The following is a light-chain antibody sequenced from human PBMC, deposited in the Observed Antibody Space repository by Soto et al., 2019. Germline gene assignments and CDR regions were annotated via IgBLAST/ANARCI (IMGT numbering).Light chain of an antibody. CDR1: QSVNNNY. CDR2: GAS. Sequence: EIVLTQSPGTLSLSPGERATLSCRASQSVNNNYLAWYQQKPGQPPRLLIYGASTRATGIPDRFSGSGSGTDFTLSISSLQPEDFAVYYCQQYASSPRTFGQGTKVEIK. J-gene: IGKJ1*01. V-gene: IGKV3-20*01. CDR3: QQYASSPRT.